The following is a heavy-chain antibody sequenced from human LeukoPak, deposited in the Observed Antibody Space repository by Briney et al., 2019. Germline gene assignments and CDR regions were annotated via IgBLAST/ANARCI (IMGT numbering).Heavy chain of an antibody. CDR1: GGTFSSYT. CDR3: ARDLERTSFPFDP. CDR2: IIPILGIA. V-gene: IGHV1-69*04. J-gene: IGHJ5*02. D-gene: IGHD1-1*01. Sequence: SVKVSCKASGGTFSSYTISCVRQAPGQGLEWMGRIIPILGIANYAQKFQGRVTITADKSTSTAYMELSSLRSEDTAVYYCARDLERTSFPFDPWGQGTLVTVSS.